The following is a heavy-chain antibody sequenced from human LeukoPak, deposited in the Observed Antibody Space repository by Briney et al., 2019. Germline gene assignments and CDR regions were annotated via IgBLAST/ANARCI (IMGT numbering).Heavy chain of an antibody. J-gene: IGHJ4*02. CDR2: INPNSGGT. CDR3: ARDISGSYVFNY. D-gene: IGHD1-26*01. Sequence: ASVKASCKASGYTFTGYYMHWVRQAPGQGLEWMGRINPNSGGTNYAQKFQGRVTMTRDTSTSTAYMELSRLRSDDTAVYHCARDISGSYVFNYWGQGTLVTVSS. CDR1: GYTFTGYY. V-gene: IGHV1-2*06.